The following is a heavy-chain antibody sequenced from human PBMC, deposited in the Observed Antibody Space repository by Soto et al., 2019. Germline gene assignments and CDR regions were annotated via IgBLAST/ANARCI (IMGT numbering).Heavy chain of an antibody. CDR2: IYPGDSDT. CDR1: GYTFTNYW. J-gene: IGHJ4*02. Sequence: EVQLVQSGAEVKKPGESLKISCKGSGYTFTNYWIGWVRQTPGKGLEWMGIIYPGDSDTAYNPSFQGQVTISADKSITTAYLQWSSLKASDTAMYYCARLRDSSDYSDYWGRGTLVTVSS. D-gene: IGHD3-22*01. V-gene: IGHV5-51*03. CDR3: ARLRDSSDYSDY.